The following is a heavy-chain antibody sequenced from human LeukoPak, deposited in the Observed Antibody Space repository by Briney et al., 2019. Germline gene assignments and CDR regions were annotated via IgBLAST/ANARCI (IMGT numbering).Heavy chain of an antibody. CDR2: IYYSGST. Sequence: SETLSLTCTVPGGSISSYYWSWIRQPPGKGLEWIGYIYYSGSTNYNPSLKSRVTISVDTSKNQFSLKLSSVTAADTAVYYCARSSSSWYDAFDIWGQGTMVTVSS. CDR1: GGSISSYY. CDR3: ARSSSSWYDAFDI. D-gene: IGHD6-13*01. V-gene: IGHV4-59*01. J-gene: IGHJ3*02.